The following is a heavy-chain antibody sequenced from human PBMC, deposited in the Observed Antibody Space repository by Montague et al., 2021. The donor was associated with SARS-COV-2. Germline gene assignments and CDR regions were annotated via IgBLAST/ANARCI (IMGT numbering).Heavy chain of an antibody. CDR3: VREKAGGLRNVFDT. CDR1: GFSIGSGSY. D-gene: IGHD1-26*01. J-gene: IGHJ3*02. V-gene: IGHV4-38-2*02. Sequence: SETLSLTCTVSGFSIGSGSYWCWIRQPPGKGLEWIRSIYHSGTTYYNPXXQSRLTMSIDTSTNQFSLRLTSVTAADTAVFFCVREKAGGLRNVFDTWGQGTTVTVSS. CDR2: IYHSGTT.